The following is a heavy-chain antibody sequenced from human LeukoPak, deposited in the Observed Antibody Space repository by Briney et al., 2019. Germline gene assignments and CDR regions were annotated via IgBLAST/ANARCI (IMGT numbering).Heavy chain of an antibody. CDR2: ISGSGSST. CDR3: ARGPQGIYDSLTGYYRGRYYFDY. Sequence: GGSLRLSCAASGFTFSSYAMSWVRQAPGKGLEWVSAISGSGSSTYYADSVMGRFTISRDNSKNTLYLQMNSLRAEDTAVYYCARGPQGIYDSLTGYYRGRYYFDYWGQGTLVTVSS. D-gene: IGHD3-9*01. V-gene: IGHV3-23*01. CDR1: GFTFSSYA. J-gene: IGHJ4*02.